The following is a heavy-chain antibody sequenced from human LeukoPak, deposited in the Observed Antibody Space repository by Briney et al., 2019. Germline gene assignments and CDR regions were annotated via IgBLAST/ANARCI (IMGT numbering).Heavy chain of an antibody. V-gene: IGHV3-23*01. CDR3: AKASGIAAAGPEDFDY. Sequence: GGSLRLSCAASGFTFNSYAMSWVRQAPGKGLEWVSTISGSGGRTYYTDPVKGRFTISRDNSKNTLYLQMNSLRAEDTAVYNCAKASGIAAAGPEDFDYWGQGTLVTVSS. J-gene: IGHJ4*02. CDR2: ISGSGGRT. CDR1: GFTFNSYA. D-gene: IGHD6-13*01.